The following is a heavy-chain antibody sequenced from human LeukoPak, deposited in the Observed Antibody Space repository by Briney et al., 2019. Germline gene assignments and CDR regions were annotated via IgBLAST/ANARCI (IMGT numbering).Heavy chain of an antibody. CDR3: AKDWDTAMEYYFDY. V-gene: IGHV1-24*01. Sequence: ASVKVSCKVSGYTLTELSMHWVRQAPGKGLEWMGGFDPEDGETIYAQKFQGRVTMTEDTSTDTAYMELSSLRSEDTALYYCAKDWDTAMEYYFDYWGQGTLVTVSS. D-gene: IGHD5-18*01. J-gene: IGHJ4*02. CDR1: GYTLTELS. CDR2: FDPEDGET.